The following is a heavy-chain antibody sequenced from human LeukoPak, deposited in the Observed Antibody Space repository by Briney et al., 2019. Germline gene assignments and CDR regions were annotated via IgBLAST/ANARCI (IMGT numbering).Heavy chain of an antibody. Sequence: PSETLSLTCAVYGESFSGYYWSWIRQPPGKGLEWIGEINHSGSTNYNPSLKSRVTISVDTSKNQFSLKLSSVTAADTAVYYCARGRGGYYYGSANKYWGQGTLVTVSS. CDR1: GESFSGYY. D-gene: IGHD3-10*01. CDR3: ARGRGGYYYGSANKY. CDR2: INHSGST. J-gene: IGHJ4*02. V-gene: IGHV4-34*01.